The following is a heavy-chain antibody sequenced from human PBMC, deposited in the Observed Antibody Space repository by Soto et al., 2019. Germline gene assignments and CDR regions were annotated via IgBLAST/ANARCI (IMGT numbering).Heavy chain of an antibody. Sequence: ASVKVSCKASGYTFTSYGISWVRQAPGQGLEWMGWTSAYNGNTNYAQKLQGRVTMTTDTSTSTAYMELRSLRSDDTAVYYCARDLASGIAKKYYYYYYYGMDVWGQGTTVTVSS. CDR3: ARDLASGIAKKYYYYYYYGMDV. V-gene: IGHV1-18*04. CDR1: GYTFTSYG. D-gene: IGHD3-10*01. CDR2: TSAYNGNT. J-gene: IGHJ6*02.